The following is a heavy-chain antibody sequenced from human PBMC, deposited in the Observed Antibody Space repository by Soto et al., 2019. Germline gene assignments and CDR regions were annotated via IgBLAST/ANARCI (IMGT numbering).Heavy chain of an antibody. D-gene: IGHD2-2*01. CDR3: AAASSTSGGYYGMDV. V-gene: IGHV1-58*02. Sequence: QMRLVQSGPEVKKPGTSVKVSCKTSGFTFTSSAMQWVRQARGQRLEWIGWIVVGSGHTNYAQKFQERVTITRDMSTSTAYMELSSLRSEDTAVYYCAAASSTSGGYYGMDVWGQGTTVTVSS. CDR2: IVVGSGHT. CDR1: GFTFTSSA. J-gene: IGHJ6*02.